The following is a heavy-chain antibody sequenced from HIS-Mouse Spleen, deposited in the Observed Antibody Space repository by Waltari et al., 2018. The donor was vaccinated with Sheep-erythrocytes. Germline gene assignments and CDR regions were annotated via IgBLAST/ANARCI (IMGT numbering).Heavy chain of an antibody. CDR2: IYYSGST. CDR1: GGSISSSSYY. D-gene: IGHD3-22*01. Sequence: QLQLQESGPGLVKPLETLSLTCTVLGGSISSSSYYWGWIRQPPGKGLEWIGSIYYSGSTYYNPSLKSRVTISVDTSKNQFSLKLSSVTAADTAVYYCARLYYYDSSGYYFDYWGQGTLVTVSS. V-gene: IGHV4-39*01. CDR3: ARLYYYDSSGYYFDY. J-gene: IGHJ4*02.